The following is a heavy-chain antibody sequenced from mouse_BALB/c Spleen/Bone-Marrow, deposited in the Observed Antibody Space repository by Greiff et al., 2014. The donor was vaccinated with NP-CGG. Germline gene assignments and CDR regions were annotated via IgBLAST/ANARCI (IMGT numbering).Heavy chain of an antibody. J-gene: IGHJ1*01. Sequence: QVQLQQSGPELVKPGASVKISRRASGYVFSSSWMNRVKQRPGQGLEWIGRIYPGDGNTNYNGKFKGKATLTADTSSSTAYMQISSLTSVDSAVYFCARRRTFITSVVDYFDVWGAGTTVTVSS. V-gene: IGHV1-82*01. D-gene: IGHD1-1*02. CDR2: IYPGDGNT. CDR1: GYVFSSSW. CDR3: ARRRTFITSVVDYFDV.